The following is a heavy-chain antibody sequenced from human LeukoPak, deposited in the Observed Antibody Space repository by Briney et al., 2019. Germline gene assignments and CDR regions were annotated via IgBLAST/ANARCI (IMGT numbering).Heavy chain of an antibody. V-gene: IGHV1-69*13. CDR3: ASAIAARPNYYGMDV. Sequence: SVTVSCTASGGTFSSYAISWVRQAPGQGLEWMGGIIPIFGTANYAQKFQGRVTITADESTSTAYMELSSLRSEDTAVYYCASAIAARPNYYGMDVWGQGTTVTVSS. D-gene: IGHD6-6*01. CDR1: GGTFSSYA. CDR2: IIPIFGTA. J-gene: IGHJ6*02.